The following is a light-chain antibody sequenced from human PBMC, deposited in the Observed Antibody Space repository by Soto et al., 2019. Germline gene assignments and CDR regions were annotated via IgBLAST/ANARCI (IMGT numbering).Light chain of an antibody. CDR2: GAS. J-gene: IGKJ1*01. CDR1: QSVSSN. CDR3: QQYNNWRGP. V-gene: IGKV3-15*01. Sequence: EIVMTQSPATQSVSPGERATLSGRASQSVSSNLAWYQQKPGQAPRLLIYGASTRATDIPARFSGSGSGTEFTLTINSLQSEDFAVYYCQQYNNWRGPFGQGTKVEIK.